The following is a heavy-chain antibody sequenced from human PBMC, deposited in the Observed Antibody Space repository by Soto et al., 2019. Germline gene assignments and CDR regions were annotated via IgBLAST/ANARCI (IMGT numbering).Heavy chain of an antibody. J-gene: IGHJ6*02. D-gene: IGHD5-18*01. CDR1: GGSISSGGYY. V-gene: IGHV4-31*03. Sequence: SETLSLTCTVSGGSISSGGYYWSWIRQHPGKGLEWIGYIYYSGSTYYNPSLKSRVTISVDTSKNQFSLKLSSVTAADTAVYYCARGRGYSYGYRPEGHYYYGMDVWGQGTTVTVSS. CDR3: ARGRGYSYGYRPEGHYYYGMDV. CDR2: IYYSGST.